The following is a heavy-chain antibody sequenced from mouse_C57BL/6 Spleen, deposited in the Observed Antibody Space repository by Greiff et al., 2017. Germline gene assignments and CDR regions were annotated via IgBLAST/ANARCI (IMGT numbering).Heavy chain of an antibody. D-gene: IGHD1-1*01. J-gene: IGHJ3*01. CDR1: GYTFTSYW. V-gene: IGHV1-5*01. CDR2: IYPGNSDT. Sequence: EVKVVESGTVLARPGASVKMSCKTSGYTFTSYWMHWVKQRPGQGLEWIGAIYPGNSDTSYNQKFKGKAKLTAVTSASTAYMELSSLTNEDSAVYYCTRGDYGSSPAWFAYWGQGTLVTVSA. CDR3: TRGDYGSSPAWFAY.